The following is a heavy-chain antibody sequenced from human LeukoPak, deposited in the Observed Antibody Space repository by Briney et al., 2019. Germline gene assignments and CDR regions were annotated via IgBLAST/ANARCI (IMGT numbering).Heavy chain of an antibody. CDR1: GGSISSGSYY. V-gene: IGHV4-61*02. J-gene: IGHJ5*02. CDR2: IYTSGST. D-gene: IGHD3-9*01. Sequence: SQTLSLTCTVSGGSISSGSYYWSWIRQPAEKGLEWIGRIYTSGSTNYNPSLKSRVTISVDTSKNQFSLKLSSVTAADTAVYYCARDYDVLTAYPPTQLFDPWGQGTLVTVSS. CDR3: ARDYDVLTAYPPTQLFDP.